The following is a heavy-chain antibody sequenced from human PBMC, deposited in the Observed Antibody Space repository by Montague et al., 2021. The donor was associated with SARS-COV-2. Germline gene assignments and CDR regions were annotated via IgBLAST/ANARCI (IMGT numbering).Heavy chain of an antibody. CDR3: ARAPIYRSSWYAYFDY. CDR2: INYSGST. J-gene: IGHJ4*02. D-gene: IGHD6-13*01. CDR1: GDSMNNYY. V-gene: IGHV4-59*01. Sequence: SGTLSLTCTVSGDSMNNYYWSWIRQPPGKGLEWIGYINYSGSTHYNPSLQSRVTLSKDTSKNQFSLRLTSVTAADTAMYFCARAPIYRSSWYAYFDYWGQGTLVTVSS.